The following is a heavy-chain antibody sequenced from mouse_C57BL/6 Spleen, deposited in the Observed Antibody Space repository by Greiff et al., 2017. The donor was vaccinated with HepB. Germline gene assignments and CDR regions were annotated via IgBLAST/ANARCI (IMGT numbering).Heavy chain of an antibody. CDR3: ARTDYYGSSSFAY. CDR2: IWSGGRT. V-gene: IGHV2-2*01. D-gene: IGHD1-1*01. CDR1: GFSLTSYG. J-gene: IGHJ3*01. Sequence: QVQLQQSGPGLVQPSQSLSITCTVSGFSLTSYGVHWVRQSPGKGLEWLGVIWSGGRTDYNAAFISRLSISKDNSKSQVFFKMNSLQADDTAIYYCARTDYYGSSSFAYWGQGTLVTVSA.